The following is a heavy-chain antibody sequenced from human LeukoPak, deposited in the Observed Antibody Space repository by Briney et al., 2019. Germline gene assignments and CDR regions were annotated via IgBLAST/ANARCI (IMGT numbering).Heavy chain of an antibody. CDR3: ARDSSSWYLDPDY. CDR1: GYTFTGYY. Sequence: ASVKVSCKASGYTFTGYYMHWLRQAPGQGLEWMGRINPNSGGTNYAQKFQGRVTMTRDTSISTAYMELSRLRSDDTAVYYCARDSSSWYLDPDYWGQGTLVTVSS. D-gene: IGHD6-13*01. CDR2: INPNSGGT. V-gene: IGHV1-2*06. J-gene: IGHJ4*02.